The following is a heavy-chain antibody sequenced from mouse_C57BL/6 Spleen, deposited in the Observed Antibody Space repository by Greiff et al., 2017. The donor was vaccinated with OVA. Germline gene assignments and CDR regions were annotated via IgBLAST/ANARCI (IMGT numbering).Heavy chain of an antibody. D-gene: IGHD2-10*02. CDR1: GYTFTDYN. CDR2: INPNNGGT. Sequence: EVQLKESGPELVKPGASVKIPCKASGYTFTDYNMDWVKQSHGKSLEWIGDINPNNGGTIYNQKFKGKATLTVDKSSSTAYMELRSLTSEDTAVYYCARRYGYFDVWGTGTTVTVSS. CDR3: ARRYGYFDV. V-gene: IGHV1-18*01. J-gene: IGHJ1*03.